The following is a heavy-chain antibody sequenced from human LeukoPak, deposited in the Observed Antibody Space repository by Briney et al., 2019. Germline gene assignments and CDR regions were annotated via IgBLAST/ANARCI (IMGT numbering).Heavy chain of an antibody. J-gene: IGHJ4*02. Sequence: PGVSLRLSCAASGFTFSDHYMDWVRQAPGKGLEWVGRIRNKANSYTTDYGASVKGGFTISRDDSKNSLYLQMNSLKTEDTAVYYCARARYCAVGTCYKDYWGQGTLVTVSS. V-gene: IGHV3-72*01. D-gene: IGHD2-15*01. CDR1: GFTFSDHY. CDR3: ARARYCAVGTCYKDY. CDR2: IRNKANSYTT.